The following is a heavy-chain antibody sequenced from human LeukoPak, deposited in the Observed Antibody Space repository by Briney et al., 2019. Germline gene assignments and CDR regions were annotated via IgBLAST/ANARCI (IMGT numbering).Heavy chain of an antibody. CDR3: VGRYGSGSYYPLTFDY. CDR2: ISRGGGST. CDR1: GFTYKNYA. V-gene: IGHV3-64D*06. Sequence: GGPVTLSCSASGFTYKNYAVQGPRQSRGGGVEYVSDISRGGGSTLYGDCERGSYTISRDNSKNTVYLQMCSLRADDTAVYYCVGRYGSGSYYPLTFDYWGHGTLVTVSS. D-gene: IGHD3-10*01. J-gene: IGHJ4*01.